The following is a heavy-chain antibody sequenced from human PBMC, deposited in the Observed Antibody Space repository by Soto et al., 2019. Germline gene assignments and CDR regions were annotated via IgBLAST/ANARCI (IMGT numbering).Heavy chain of an antibody. CDR1: GYTFTSYA. V-gene: IGHV1-3*01. CDR3: EREGGYSYGFDY. CDR2: INAGNGNT. Sequence: ASVKVSCKASGYTFTSYAMHWVRQAPGQRLEWMGWINAGNGNTKYSQKFQGRVTITRDTSASTAYMELSSLRSEDTAVYYCEREGGYSYGFDYWGQGTLVTVSS. J-gene: IGHJ4*02. D-gene: IGHD5-18*01.